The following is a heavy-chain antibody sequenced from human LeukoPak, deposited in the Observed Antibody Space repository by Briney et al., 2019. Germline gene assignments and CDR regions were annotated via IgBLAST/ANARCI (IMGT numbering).Heavy chain of an antibody. D-gene: IGHD3-9*01. V-gene: IGHV4-59*01. Sequence: PSETLSLTCTVSGGSISSYYWSWLRQPPGKGLEWIGYIYYSGSTNYNPSLKSRVTISVDTSKNQFSLKLTSVTAADTAVYFCARGEDFERYYLAYWGQGTLVTVSS. CDR2: IYYSGST. J-gene: IGHJ4*02. CDR1: GGSISSYY. CDR3: ARGEDFERYYLAY.